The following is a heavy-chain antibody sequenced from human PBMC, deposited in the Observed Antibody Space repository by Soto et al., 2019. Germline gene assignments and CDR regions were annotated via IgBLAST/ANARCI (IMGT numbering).Heavy chain of an antibody. CDR1: GYSFTNYV. J-gene: IGHJ6*03. Sequence: QDQLVQSGVEVKKPGASVKVSCKASGYSFTNYVITWVRQAPGQGFEWMGWISAYNGNTNYAQKFQGRVTMTTDASTSTAYLELRSLRSDHTAVYYCARDRGVAPPVAGNTHYYYYMDVWGKGTTVTVSS. D-gene: IGHD6-19*01. CDR2: ISAYNGNT. V-gene: IGHV1-18*01. CDR3: ARDRGVAPPVAGNTHYYYYMDV.